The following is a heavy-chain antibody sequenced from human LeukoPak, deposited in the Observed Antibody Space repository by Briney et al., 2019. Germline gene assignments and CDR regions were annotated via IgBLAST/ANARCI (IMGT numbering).Heavy chain of an antibody. CDR2: ISYDGSNK. D-gene: IGHD6-19*01. Sequence: GRSLRLSCAASGFTFSSYAMHWVRQAPGKGLEWEAVISYDGSNKYYTDSVKGRFTISRDNSKNTLYLQMNSLRAEDRAVYYCARDSDSSGWYEGMEYWGQGTLVTVSS. CDR3: ARDSDSSGWYEGMEY. J-gene: IGHJ4*02. V-gene: IGHV3-30-3*01. CDR1: GFTFSSYA.